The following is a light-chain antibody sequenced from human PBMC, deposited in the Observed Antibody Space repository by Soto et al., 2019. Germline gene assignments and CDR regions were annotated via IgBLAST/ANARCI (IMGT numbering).Light chain of an antibody. Sequence: QSALTQPASVSGSPGQSITISCTGTSSDVGGYNYVSWYQQHPGKAPKLMIYDVSNRPSGVSNRFSGSKSGNTASLTISGLQAEVECDYYCSSYTSSSTLEVFGGGTQLTV. J-gene: IGLJ2*01. V-gene: IGLV2-14*01. CDR2: DVS. CDR3: SSYTSSSTLEV. CDR1: SSDVGGYNY.